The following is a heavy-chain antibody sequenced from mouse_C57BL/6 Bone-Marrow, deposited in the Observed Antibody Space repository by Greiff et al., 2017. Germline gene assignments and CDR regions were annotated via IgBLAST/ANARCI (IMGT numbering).Heavy chain of an antibody. Sequence: VQLQQPGTELVKPGASVKLSCKASGYTFTSYWMHWVKQRPGQGLEWIGNINPSNGGTNYNEKFKSKATLTVDKSSSTAYMQLSSLTAEDSAVYYSARKPHGPYGNSAAMDYWGQGTAVTVSS. J-gene: IGHJ4*01. D-gene: IGHD1-1*01. CDR2: INPSNGGT. CDR1: GYTFTSYW. V-gene: IGHV1-53*01. CDR3: ARKPHGPYGNSAAMDY.